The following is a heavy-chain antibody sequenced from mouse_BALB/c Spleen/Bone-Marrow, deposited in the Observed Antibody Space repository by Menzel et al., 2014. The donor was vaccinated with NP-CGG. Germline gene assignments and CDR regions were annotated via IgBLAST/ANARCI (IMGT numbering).Heavy chain of an antibody. Sequence: LVESGPELVKPGASVRISCKASGYSFTSYYIHWVKQRPGQGLEWIGWIYPGNVNTNYNEKFKGKATLTADTSSSTAYMQLSSLTSEDSAVYFCARRGTGVDYWGQGTTLTVSS. CDR2: IYPGNVNT. V-gene: IGHV1-66*01. CDR3: ARRGTGVDY. D-gene: IGHD4-1*01. CDR1: GYSFTSYY. J-gene: IGHJ2*01.